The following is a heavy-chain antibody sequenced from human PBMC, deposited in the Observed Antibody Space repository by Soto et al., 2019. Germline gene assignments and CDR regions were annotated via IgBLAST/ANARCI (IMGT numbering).Heavy chain of an antibody. Sequence: QVQLVQSGAEVKKPGSSVKVSCKASGGTFSSYAISWVRQAPGQGLEWMGGIIPIFGTANYAQKFQGRVTITADESTSTAYMELSSLRSDDTAVYYCARDTGFLEYYYYYGMDVWGQGTTVTVSS. CDR3: ARDTGFLEYYYYYGMDV. V-gene: IGHV1-69*12. CDR1: GGTFSSYA. D-gene: IGHD3-3*01. CDR2: IIPIFGTA. J-gene: IGHJ6*02.